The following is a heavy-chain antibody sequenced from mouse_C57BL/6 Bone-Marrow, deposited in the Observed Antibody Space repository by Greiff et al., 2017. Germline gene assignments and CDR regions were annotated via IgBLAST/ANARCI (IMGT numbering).Heavy chain of an antibody. CDR3: TTGSYYGSVFAY. CDR2: IDPENGDT. Sequence: EVQLQQSGAELVRPGASVKLSCTASGFNIKDDYMHWVKQRPEQGLEWIGWIDPENGDTEYASKFQGKAIITADTSSNTAYLQLSSLTSEDTAVYYCTTGSYYGSVFAYWGQGTLVTVSA. CDR1: GFNIKDDY. D-gene: IGHD1-1*01. J-gene: IGHJ3*01. V-gene: IGHV14-4*01.